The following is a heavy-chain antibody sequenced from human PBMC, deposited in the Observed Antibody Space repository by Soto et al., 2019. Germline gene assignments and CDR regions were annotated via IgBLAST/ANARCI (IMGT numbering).Heavy chain of an antibody. Sequence: RSLTCTVSGGSISSGDYYWNWIRQTPRKGLEWIGYIYYTGNTEYNSSLKSRIFMSVDMSKNEFSLQVSSVTAADTAVYYCASSNLTGATIFDFWGQGIPVTVSS. CDR2: IYYTGNT. V-gene: IGHV4-30-4*01. CDR3: ASSNLTGATIFDF. D-gene: IGHD1-26*01. J-gene: IGHJ4*02. CDR1: GGSISSGDYY.